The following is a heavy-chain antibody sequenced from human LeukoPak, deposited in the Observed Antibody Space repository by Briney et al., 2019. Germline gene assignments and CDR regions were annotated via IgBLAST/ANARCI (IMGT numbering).Heavy chain of an antibody. CDR2: ISAYNGNT. D-gene: IGHD2-2*01. CDR1: GYTFTSYG. Sequence: VASVKVSCKASGYTFTSYGISWVRQAPGQGLGWMGWISAYNGNTNYAQKLQGRVTMTTDTSTSTAYMELRSLRSDDTAVYYCARDLLGYCSSTSCYSRDIVATITDYWGQGTLVTVSS. V-gene: IGHV1-18*01. CDR3: ARDLLGYCSSTSCYSRDIVATITDY. J-gene: IGHJ4*02.